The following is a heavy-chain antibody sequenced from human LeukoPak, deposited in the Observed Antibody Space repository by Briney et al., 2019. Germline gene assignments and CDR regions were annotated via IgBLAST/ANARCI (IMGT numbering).Heavy chain of an antibody. D-gene: IGHD3-10*01. CDR1: GYTFTSYY. V-gene: IGHV1-46*01. CDR2: INPSGGST. Sequence: GASVKVSCKASGYTFTSYYMHWVRQAPGQGLEWMGIINPSGGSTSYAQKFQGRVTMTRDTSTSTVYMELSSLRSEDTAVYYCARGDYYGSGSYYKPGGYWGQGTLVAVSS. J-gene: IGHJ4*02. CDR3: ARGDYYGSGSYYKPGGY.